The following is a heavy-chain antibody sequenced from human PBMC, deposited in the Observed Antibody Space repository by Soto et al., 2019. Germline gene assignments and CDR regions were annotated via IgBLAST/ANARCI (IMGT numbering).Heavy chain of an antibody. CDR3: ARGGTTVGTDLYYYGMDV. J-gene: IGHJ6*02. CDR1: GGTFSSYA. CDR2: IIPIFGTA. Sequence: ASVKVSCKASGGTFSSYAISWVRQAPGQGLEWMGGIIPIFGTANYAQKFQGRVTITADESTSTAYMELSSLRSEDTAVYYCARGGTTVGTDLYYYGMDVWGQGTTVTVSS. V-gene: IGHV1-69*13. D-gene: IGHD4-17*01.